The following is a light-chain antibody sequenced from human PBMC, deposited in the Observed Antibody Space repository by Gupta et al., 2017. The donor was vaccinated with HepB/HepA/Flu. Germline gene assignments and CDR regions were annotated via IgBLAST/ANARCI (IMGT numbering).Light chain of an antibody. J-gene: IGKJ5*01. Sequence: DVQMTQSPSFVSASVGDRASITCRASQDIKNWVAWYQQKSGQAPRRLIYAASNLQSGVPSSFSGSGSGTDFTLTISGLQPEDFATYYCKETKTYPMTFGQGTRLEIK. CDR3: KETKTYPMT. CDR1: QDIKNW. V-gene: IGKV1-12*01. CDR2: AAS.